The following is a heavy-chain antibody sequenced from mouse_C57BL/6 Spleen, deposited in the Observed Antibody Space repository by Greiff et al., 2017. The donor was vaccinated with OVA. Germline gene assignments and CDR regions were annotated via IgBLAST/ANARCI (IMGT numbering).Heavy chain of an antibody. D-gene: IGHD2-4*01. CDR2: ISNGGGST. Sequence: EVKLMESGGGLVQPGGSLKLSCAASGFTFSDYYMYWVRQTPEKRLEWVAYISNGGGSTYYPDTVKGRFTISRDNAKNTLYLQMSRLKSEDTAMYYCARHDDYGAMDYWGQGTSVTVSS. J-gene: IGHJ4*01. CDR3: ARHDDYGAMDY. V-gene: IGHV5-12*01. CDR1: GFTFSDYY.